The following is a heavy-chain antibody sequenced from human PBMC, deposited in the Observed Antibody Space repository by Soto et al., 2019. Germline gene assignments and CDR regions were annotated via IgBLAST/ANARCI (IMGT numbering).Heavy chain of an antibody. CDR3: SRLLGAAPPSSMDV. Sequence: SETLSLTCTVSGGSISSSSYYWGWIRQPPGKGLEWIGSIYYSGSTYYNPSLKSRVTISVDTSKNQLSLKLSSVTAADTAVYYCSRLLGAAPPSSMDVWGQGTTVTVSS. J-gene: IGHJ6*02. D-gene: IGHD1-26*01. CDR1: GGSISSSSYY. CDR2: IYYSGST. V-gene: IGHV4-39*01.